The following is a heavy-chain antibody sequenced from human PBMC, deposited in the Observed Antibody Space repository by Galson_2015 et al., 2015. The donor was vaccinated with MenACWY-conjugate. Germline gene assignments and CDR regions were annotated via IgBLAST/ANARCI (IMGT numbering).Heavy chain of an antibody. CDR3: ARAKEQWLSKTFEV. CDR1: GFTFSNSW. V-gene: IGHV3-7*01. D-gene: IGHD6-19*01. J-gene: IGHJ3*01. Sequence: SLRLSCATSGFTFSNSWMGWVRQAPGKGLEWVANIKHDSSGKFYVDSVKGRFIISRDNAKNSLYLQMDSLRAEDTAIYFCARAKEQWLSKTFEVWGQGTLVTVSS. CDR2: IKHDSSGK.